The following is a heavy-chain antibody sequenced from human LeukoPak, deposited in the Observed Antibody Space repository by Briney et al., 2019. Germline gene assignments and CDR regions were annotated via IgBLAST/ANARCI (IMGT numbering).Heavy chain of an antibody. D-gene: IGHD2-2*01. CDR3: ARPSRLTGMDV. J-gene: IGHJ6*04. Sequence: PGGSLRLSCAASGFTFSSYAMHWVRQAPGKGLEWVAVISYDGSNKYYADSVKGRFTISRDNSKNTLYLQMNSLRAEDTAVYYCARPSRLTGMDVWGKGTTVTVSS. CDR1: GFTFSSYA. CDR2: ISYDGSNK. V-gene: IGHV3-30-3*01.